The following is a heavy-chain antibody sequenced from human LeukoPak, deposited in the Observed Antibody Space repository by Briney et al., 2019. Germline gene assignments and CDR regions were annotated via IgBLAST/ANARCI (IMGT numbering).Heavy chain of an antibody. CDR3: ARDRGSSVRFDY. CDR2: IYTSGST. CDR1: GGSISSGSYY. D-gene: IGHD3-10*01. J-gene: IGHJ4*02. Sequence: TPSLTCTVSGGSISSGSYYWSWIRQPAGKGLEWIGRIYTSGSTNYNPSLKSRVTISVDTSKNQFSLKLSSVTAADTAVYYCARDRGSSVRFDYWGQGTLVTVSS. V-gene: IGHV4-61*02.